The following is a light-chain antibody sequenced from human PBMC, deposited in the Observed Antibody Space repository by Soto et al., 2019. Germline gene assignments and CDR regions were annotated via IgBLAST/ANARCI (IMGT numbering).Light chain of an antibody. J-gene: IGLJ2*01. CDR2: DVS. Sequence: QSALTQPASVSGSPGQSITISCTGTSSDVGGYNYVSWYQQHPGKAPKLMIYDVSNRPSGVSTRFSVSKSGNTAPLTISGLQAEDEADYYCSSYTSSSTPVVFGGGTKLTVL. V-gene: IGLV2-14*01. CDR1: SSDVGGYNY. CDR3: SSYTSSSTPVV.